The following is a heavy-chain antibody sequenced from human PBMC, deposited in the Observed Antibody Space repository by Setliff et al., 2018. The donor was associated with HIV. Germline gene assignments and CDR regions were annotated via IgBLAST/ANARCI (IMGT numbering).Heavy chain of an antibody. V-gene: IGHV1-18*01. Sequence: GASVKVSCKASGYTFTSYGISWVRQAPGQGLEWMGWISANNGNTNYAQKLQGRVTMTTDTSTSTAYMELRSLRSDDTAVYYCAMDDPNTYDNFWSGWTGWFDPWGQGTLVTVSS. CDR1: GYTFTSYG. CDR3: AMDDPNTYDNFWSGWTGWFDP. D-gene: IGHD3-3*01. J-gene: IGHJ5*02. CDR2: ISANNGNT.